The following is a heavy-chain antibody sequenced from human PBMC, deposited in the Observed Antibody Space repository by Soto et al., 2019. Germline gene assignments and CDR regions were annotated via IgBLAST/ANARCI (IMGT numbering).Heavy chain of an antibody. CDR3: ASSNIAAAGFYYYGMDV. J-gene: IGHJ6*02. D-gene: IGHD6-13*01. CDR2: IYYSGSP. Sequence: QVQLQESGPGLVKPSETLSLTCTVSGGSISSYYWSWIRQPPGKGLEWIGYIYYSGSPNYNPSLKGRVTLSVDTSKNPFSPKLSSVTAADTAVYYCASSNIAAAGFYYYGMDVWGRGTTVTVSS. CDR1: GGSISSYY. V-gene: IGHV4-59*01.